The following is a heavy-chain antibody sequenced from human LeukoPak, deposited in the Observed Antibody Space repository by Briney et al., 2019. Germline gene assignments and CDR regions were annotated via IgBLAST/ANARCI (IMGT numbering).Heavy chain of an antibody. D-gene: IGHD1-26*01. CDR2: IYYSGTT. CDR3: ARERARGSYHNWFDP. V-gene: IGHV4-39*07. J-gene: IGHJ5*02. CDR1: GGSISSSSSY. Sequence: NSSETLSLTCNVSGGSISSSSSYWGWIRQPPGEGLEWIGSIYYSGTTYYNPSLKSRVTISVDTSKKQFSLKLSSVTAADTAVYYCARERARGSYHNWFDPWGQGTLVTVSS.